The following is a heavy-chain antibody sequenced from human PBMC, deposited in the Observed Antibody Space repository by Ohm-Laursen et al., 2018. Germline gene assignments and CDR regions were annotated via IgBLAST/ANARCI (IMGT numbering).Heavy chain of an antibody. J-gene: IGHJ4*02. V-gene: IGHV1-2*02. CDR3: ASQIYNDYSSFDY. Sequence: ASVKVSCKASGYTFTGYYLHWVRQAPGQGLEWMGWINPNSGDTNYAQKFQDRVTMTGDTSISTAYMELNRLTSDDTAVYYCASQIYNDYSSFDYWGQGTLVAVSS. CDR2: INPNSGDT. CDR1: GYTFTGYY. D-gene: IGHD2-15*01.